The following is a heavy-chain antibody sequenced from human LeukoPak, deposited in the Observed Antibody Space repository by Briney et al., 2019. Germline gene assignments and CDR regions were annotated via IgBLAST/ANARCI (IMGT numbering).Heavy chain of an antibody. CDR1: GGSISSSSYY. CDR2: IYYSGST. J-gene: IGHJ4*02. D-gene: IGHD6-13*01. V-gene: IGHV4-39*07. CDR3: ASVKAAAFDY. Sequence: PSETLSLTCTVSGGSISSSSYYWGWIRQPPGKGLEWIGSIYYSGSTYYNPSLKSRVTISVDTFKNQFSLKLSSVTAADTAVYYCASVKAAAFDYWGQGTLVTVSS.